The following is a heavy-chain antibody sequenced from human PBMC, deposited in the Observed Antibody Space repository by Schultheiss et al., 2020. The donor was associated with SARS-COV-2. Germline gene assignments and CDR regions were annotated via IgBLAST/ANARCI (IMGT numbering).Heavy chain of an antibody. D-gene: IGHD2-2*01. V-gene: IGHV1-46*03. J-gene: IGHJ5*02. CDR2: INPSDGST. Sequence: ASVKVSCKASGYTFTSYYMHWVRQAPGQGLEWMGIINPSDGSTSYAQKFQGRVTMTRDTSTSTVYMELSSLRSEDTAVYYCARGVVVVPAAMNNWFDPWGQGTLVTVSS. CDR3: ARGVVVVPAAMNNWFDP. CDR1: GYTFTSYY.